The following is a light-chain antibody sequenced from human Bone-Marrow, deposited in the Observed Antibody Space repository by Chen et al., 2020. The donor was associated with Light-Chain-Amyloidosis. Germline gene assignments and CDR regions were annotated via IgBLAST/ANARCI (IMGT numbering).Light chain of an antibody. J-gene: IGKJ1*01. V-gene: IGKV4-1*01. CDR3: QQYYSTPLT. CDR2: CAS. CDR1: QSVLYNSNNKNC. Sequence: DIVMTQSPDSLAVSLGERATINCKSSQSVLYNSNNKNCIAWYQQKPGQPPKLLIYCASTRESGVPDRFSGSGSGTDFTLTISSLQAEDVAVYYCQQYYSTPLTFGQGTKVEIK.